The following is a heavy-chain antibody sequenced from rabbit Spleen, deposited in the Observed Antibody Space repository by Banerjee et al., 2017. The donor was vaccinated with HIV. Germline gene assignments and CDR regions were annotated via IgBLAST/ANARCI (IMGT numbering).Heavy chain of an antibody. CDR1: GVSFSVSPY. V-gene: IGHV1S40*01. CDR2: IESGSSGFT. D-gene: IGHD1-1*01. Sequence: QSLEESGGDLVKPGASLTLTCMSSGVSFSVSPYRRWVRPAPGKGLEWIACIESGSSGFTYFASWAKGRFTISKTSSTTVTLQMTSLTAADTATYFCARDTSSSFSSYGMDLWGPGTLVTVS. CDR3: ARDTSSSFSSYGMDL. J-gene: IGHJ6*01.